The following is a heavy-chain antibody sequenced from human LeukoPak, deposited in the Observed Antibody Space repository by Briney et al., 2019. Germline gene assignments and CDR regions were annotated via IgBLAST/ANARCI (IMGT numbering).Heavy chain of an antibody. D-gene: IGHD3-3*01. CDR1: GFTFSSYW. CDR2: IEQDGSNK. Sequence: GGSLRLSCAASGFTFSSYWMSWVRQAPGKGLEWVANIEQDGSNKYYADSVKGRFTISRDNSKNTLYLQMNSLRAEDTAVYYCAKEFSAYYDFWSGLYYFDYWGQRTLVTVSS. CDR3: AKEFSAYYDFWSGLYYFDY. J-gene: IGHJ4*02. V-gene: IGHV3-7*01.